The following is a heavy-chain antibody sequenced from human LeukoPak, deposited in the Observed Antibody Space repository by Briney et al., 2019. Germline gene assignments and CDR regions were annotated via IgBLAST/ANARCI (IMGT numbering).Heavy chain of an antibody. D-gene: IGHD6-13*01. Sequence: ASVKVSCKASGYTFTSYGISWVRQAPGQGLEWMGWISAYNGNTNYAQKLQGRVTMTTDTSTSTAYMELRSLRSDDTAVYYCARSMQQLVHDAFDIWGQGTMVTVSS. J-gene: IGHJ3*02. V-gene: IGHV1-18*01. CDR2: ISAYNGNT. CDR1: GYTFTSYG. CDR3: ARSMQQLVHDAFDI.